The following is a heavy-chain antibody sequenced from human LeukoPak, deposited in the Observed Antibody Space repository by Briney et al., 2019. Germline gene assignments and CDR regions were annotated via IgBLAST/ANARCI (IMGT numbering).Heavy chain of an antibody. CDR2: IYYSGST. V-gene: IGHV4-31*03. D-gene: IGHD3-16*01. Sequence: SETLSLTCTVSGGSISSGGYYWSWIRQHPGKGLEWIGYIYYSGSTYYNPSLKSRVTISVDTSKNQFSLKLSSVTAADTAVYYCARQDWGNFDYWGQGTLVTVSS. CDR3: ARQDWGNFDY. J-gene: IGHJ4*02. CDR1: GGSISSGGYY.